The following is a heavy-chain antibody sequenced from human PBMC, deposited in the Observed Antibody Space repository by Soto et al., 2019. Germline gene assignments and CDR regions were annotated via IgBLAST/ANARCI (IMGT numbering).Heavy chain of an antibody. V-gene: IGHV3-13*01. CDR2: IGTAGDT. Sequence: VGSLRLSCEASGFTFSGFDMHWVREPTGEGLEWVSTIGTAGDTYYAVSVKGRFTISRDNAKNSLSLQMNSLRAGDTAVYFCARGQEVGAHFFDSWGQGTQVTVSS. D-gene: IGHD2-15*01. CDR3: ARGQEVGAHFFDS. J-gene: IGHJ4*02. CDR1: GFTFSGFD.